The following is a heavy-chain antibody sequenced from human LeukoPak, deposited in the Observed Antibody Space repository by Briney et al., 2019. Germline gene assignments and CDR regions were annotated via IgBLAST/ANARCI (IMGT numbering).Heavy chain of an antibody. V-gene: IGHV4-34*01. CDR3: AISSYCSSTSCYTRLTRVGATFLDY. Sequence: PSETLSLTCAVYGGSFSGYYWSWIRQPPGQGLEWIGEINHSGSTNYNPSLKSRVTISVDTSKNQFSLKLSSVTAADTAVYYCAISSYCSSTSCYTRLTRVGATFLDYWGQGTLVIVSS. J-gene: IGHJ4*02. D-gene: IGHD2-2*02. CDR1: GGSFSGYY. CDR2: INHSGST.